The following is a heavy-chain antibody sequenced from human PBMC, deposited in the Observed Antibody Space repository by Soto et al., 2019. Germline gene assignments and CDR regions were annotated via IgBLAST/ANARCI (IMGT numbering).Heavy chain of an antibody. Sequence: RRLSCAASGFIFSNYVMHWVRQAPGKGLEWVAVISYDGNSKHYADSVKGRFTISRDNSKSTLYVQMNSLRAEDTAVYYCARSYCGDDCAIDHWGQGPLVTVSS. V-gene: IGHV3-30-3*01. CDR3: ARSYCGDDCAIDH. J-gene: IGHJ4*02. CDR1: GFIFSNYV. CDR2: ISYDGNSK. D-gene: IGHD2-21*02.